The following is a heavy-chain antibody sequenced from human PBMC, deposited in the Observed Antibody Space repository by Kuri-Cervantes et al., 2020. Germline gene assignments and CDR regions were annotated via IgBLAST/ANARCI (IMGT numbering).Heavy chain of an antibody. CDR2: IYPDDSDS. CDR1: GYDFSSFW. V-gene: IGHV5-51*01. J-gene: IGHJ4*02. D-gene: IGHD3-16*01. Sequence: GGSLRLSCKSIGYDFSSFWIGWVRQRPGKGLEWMGIIYPDDSDSRYSPSFQGQVTISADKSISTAYLQWSSLKASDTAMYYCARLYVEYFDYWGQGTLVTVSS. CDR3: ARLYVEYFDY.